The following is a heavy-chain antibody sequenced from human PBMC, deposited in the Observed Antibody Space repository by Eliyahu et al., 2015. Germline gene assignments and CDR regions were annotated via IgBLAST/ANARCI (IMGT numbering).Heavy chain of an antibody. CDR2: ISGSGGST. CDR3: AKDDTWELPYALDY. V-gene: IGHV3-23*01. J-gene: IGHJ4*02. Sequence: EVQLLESGGGLVQPGGSLRLSCAASGFPFSSYAMGWVRQAPGKGLEWVSAISGSGGSTYYADSVKGRFTISRDNSKNTLYLQMNSLRAEDTAVYYCAKDDTWELPYALDYWGQGTLVTVSS. CDR1: GFPFSSYA. D-gene: IGHD1-26*01.